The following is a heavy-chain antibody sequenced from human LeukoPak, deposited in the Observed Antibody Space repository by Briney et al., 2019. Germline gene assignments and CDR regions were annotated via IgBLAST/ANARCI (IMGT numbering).Heavy chain of an antibody. CDR2: ISPSSSYI. J-gene: IGHJ4*02. V-gene: IGHV3-21*06. D-gene: IGHD2-15*01. CDR1: GFTFSSSS. Sequence: GGSLRLSCAASGFTFSSSSMNWVRQAPGKGLEFVSSISPSSSYIYYADSVKGRFTISRDDAKNSLFLQMNSLRAEDTAVYYRAREGGYCSGGSCRFFDYWGQGTLVTVSS. CDR3: AREGGYCSGGSCRFFDY.